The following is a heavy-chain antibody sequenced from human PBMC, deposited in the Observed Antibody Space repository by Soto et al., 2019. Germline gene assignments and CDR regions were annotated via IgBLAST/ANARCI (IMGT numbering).Heavy chain of an antibody. V-gene: IGHV4-39*01. CDR3: ARRITIFGVVIPENYYYGMDV. J-gene: IGHJ6*02. CDR1: GGSISSSSYY. Sequence: SETLSLTCTVSGGSISSSSYYWGWIRQPPGKGREWIGSIYYSGSTYYNPSLKSRVTISVDTSKNQFSLKLSSVTAADTAVYYCARRITIFGVVIPENYYYGMDVWGQGTTVTVS. CDR2: IYYSGST. D-gene: IGHD3-3*01.